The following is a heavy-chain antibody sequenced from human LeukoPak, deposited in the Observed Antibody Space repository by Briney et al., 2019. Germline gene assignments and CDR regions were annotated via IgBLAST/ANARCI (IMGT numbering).Heavy chain of an antibody. J-gene: IGHJ4*02. Sequence: GGSLRLSCAASGFTFSSYAMSWVRQAPGKGLEWVSSISVSGSTYYADSLKGRFTISRDNAKNSLYLQMNSLSAEDTAVYYCARDGLYCDTTGCYKNFDYWGQGTLVTVSS. CDR1: GFTFSSYA. V-gene: IGHV3-23*01. CDR2: ISVSGST. D-gene: IGHD2-2*02. CDR3: ARDGLYCDTTGCYKNFDY.